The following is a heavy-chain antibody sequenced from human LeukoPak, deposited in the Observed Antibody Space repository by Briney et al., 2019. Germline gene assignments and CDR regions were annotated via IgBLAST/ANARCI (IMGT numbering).Heavy chain of an antibody. CDR1: GGSLSGYY. J-gene: IGHJ4*02. V-gene: IGHV4-34*01. D-gene: IGHD5-18*01. CDR3: ARHEGYSYGRTRYFDY. CDR2: INHSGST. Sequence: PSETLSLTCAVYGGSLSGYYWSWIRQPPGKGLEWIGEINHSGSTNYNPSLKSRVTISVDTSKNQFSLKLSSVTAADTAVYCCARHEGYSYGRTRYFDYWGQGTLVTVSS.